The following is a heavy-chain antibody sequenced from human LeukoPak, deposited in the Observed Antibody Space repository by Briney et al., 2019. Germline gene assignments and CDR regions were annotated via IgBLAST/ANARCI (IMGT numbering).Heavy chain of an antibody. CDR1: GYTFTGYY. J-gene: IGHJ4*02. Sequence: ASVKVSCKASGYTFTGYYIHWVRQAPGQGLEWMGWISPNSGGTNYAQKFQGRVTMTRDTSISTAYMELSRLRSDDTAVYYCARERLHDFWSGFYYRAYYFDYWGQGTLVTVSS. V-gene: IGHV1-2*02. CDR3: ARERLHDFWSGFYYRAYYFDY. D-gene: IGHD3-3*01. CDR2: ISPNSGGT.